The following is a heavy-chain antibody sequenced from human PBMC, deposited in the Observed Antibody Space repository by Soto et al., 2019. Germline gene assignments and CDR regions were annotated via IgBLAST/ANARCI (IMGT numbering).Heavy chain of an antibody. CDR3: ARDRGVAPPVAGNTHYYYYMDV. J-gene: IGHJ6*03. D-gene: IGHD6-19*01. V-gene: IGHV1-18*01. CDR2: ISAYNGNT. CDR1: GYSFTNYG. Sequence: QDQLVQSGVEVKKPGASVKVSCKASGYSFTNYGITWVRQAPGQGFEWMGWISAYNGNTNYAQKFQGRVPQTTDASTSTAYLELRSLRSDDTAVYYCARDRGVAPPVAGNTHYYYYMDVWGKGTTVTVS.